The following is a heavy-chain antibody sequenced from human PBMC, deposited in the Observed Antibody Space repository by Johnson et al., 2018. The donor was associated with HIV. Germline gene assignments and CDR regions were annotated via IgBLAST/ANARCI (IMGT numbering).Heavy chain of an antibody. CDR2: ISSSGGST. CDR1: GFTFSSYA. J-gene: IGHJ3*02. V-gene: IGHV3-23*04. CDR3: AKVGTGYSSSSVGAFDI. D-gene: IGHD6-13*01. Sequence: VQLVESGGGLVQPGGSLRLSCAASGFTFSSYAMSWVRQAPGKGLEWVSAISSSGGSTYYADSVKGRFTISRDNSKNTFDLQMTSLGVEDTAVYYCAKVGTGYSSSSVGAFDIWGQGTMVTVSS.